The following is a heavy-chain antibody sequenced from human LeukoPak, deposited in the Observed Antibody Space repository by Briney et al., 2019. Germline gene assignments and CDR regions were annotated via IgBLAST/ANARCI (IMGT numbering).Heavy chain of an antibody. Sequence: GESLKISCAASGFTFSSYSMNWVRQAPGKGLEWVSSISSSSSYIYYADSVRGRFTISRDNAKNSLYLQMNSLRAEDTAVYYCARDRDYGDYRDAFDIWGQGTMVTVSS. J-gene: IGHJ3*02. D-gene: IGHD4-17*01. CDR3: ARDRDYGDYRDAFDI. CDR2: ISSSSSYI. CDR1: GFTFSSYS. V-gene: IGHV3-21*01.